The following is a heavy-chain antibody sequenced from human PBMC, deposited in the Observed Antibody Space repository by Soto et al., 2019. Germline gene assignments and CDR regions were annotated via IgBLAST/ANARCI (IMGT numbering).Heavy chain of an antibody. CDR1: GFTFSNYY. Sequence: GGSLRLSCGASGFTFSNYYMSWIRQAPGKGLEWVSYISSTGRTIYYADSVKGRFTVSRDSAQNSLSLKLNSLRVEDTAVYYCARSYSSGWEFDYWGQGTQVTVSS. CDR3: ARSYSSGWEFDY. J-gene: IGHJ4*02. D-gene: IGHD6-19*01. V-gene: IGHV3-11*01. CDR2: ISSTGRTI.